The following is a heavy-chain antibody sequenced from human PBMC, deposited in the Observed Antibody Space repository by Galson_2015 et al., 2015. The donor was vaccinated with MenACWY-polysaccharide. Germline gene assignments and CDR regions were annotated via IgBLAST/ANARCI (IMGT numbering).Heavy chain of an antibody. V-gene: IGHV3-7*01. CDR2: INQDGSEK. D-gene: IGHD1-26*01. J-gene: IGHJ4*02. Sequence: SLRLSCAASGFTFSNFWMSWVRQAPGKGLEWVASINQDGSEKHYVDSVKGRFTVARDNAKNSLYQQMNSLRAEDTAVYYCARTRIVGAHWFDCWGQGTLVTVSS. CDR1: GFTFSNFW. CDR3: ARTRIVGAHWFDC.